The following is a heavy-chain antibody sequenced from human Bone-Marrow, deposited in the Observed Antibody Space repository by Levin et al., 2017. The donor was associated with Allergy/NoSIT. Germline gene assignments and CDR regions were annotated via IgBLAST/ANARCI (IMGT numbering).Heavy chain of an antibody. CDR3: ARVHWPLSVYYYYYGMDV. Sequence: SETLSLTCAVYGGSFSGYYWSWIRQPPGKGLEWIGEINHSGSTNYNPSLKSRVTISVDTSKNQFSLKLSSVTAADTAVYYCARVHWPLSVYYYYYGMDVWGQGTTVTVSS. CDR1: GGSFSGYY. J-gene: IGHJ6*02. CDR2: INHSGST. V-gene: IGHV4-34*01. D-gene: IGHD2/OR15-2a*01.